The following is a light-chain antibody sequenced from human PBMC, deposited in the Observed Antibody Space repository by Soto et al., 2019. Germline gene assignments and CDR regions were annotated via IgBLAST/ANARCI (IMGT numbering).Light chain of an antibody. V-gene: IGKV3-11*01. CDR1: QSVGSY. Sequence: IVLTQSPATLSLSPGERATLSCRASQSVGSYLAWYQHKPGQARRLLIYDAYNRVSGIPVRFSGSGSGTDFTDTIISREPEDVGVYYWQQRSNWLTCGGGTKVEIK. J-gene: IGKJ4*01. CDR3: QQRSNWLT. CDR2: DAY.